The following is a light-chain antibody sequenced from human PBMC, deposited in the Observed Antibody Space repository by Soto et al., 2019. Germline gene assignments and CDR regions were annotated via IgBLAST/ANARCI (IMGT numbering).Light chain of an antibody. CDR1: SSDVGGYNY. CDR2: EVS. J-gene: IGLJ2*01. V-gene: IGLV2-14*01. CDR3: SSYTLISTVV. Sequence: QSVLTQPASVSGSTGQSITISCTGTSSDVGGYNYVSWYQQHPGKAPKLMIYEVSNRPSGVSNLFSVSKSGNTTALTISGPQGVVLADYYCSSYTLISTVVLGVGIERTVL.